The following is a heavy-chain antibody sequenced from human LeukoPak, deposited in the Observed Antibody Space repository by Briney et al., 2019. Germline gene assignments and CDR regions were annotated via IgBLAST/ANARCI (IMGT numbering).Heavy chain of an antibody. D-gene: IGHD6-13*01. Sequence: PGGSLRLSCAASGXTFSSYSLNWGRQAPGKGLEWVSSSSSSSSYIYYADSVKGRVTVSIDNAKNSLYLQMNSLRAEDTAVYYCASGIAAAGGPFDYWGQGTLVTVSS. CDR2: SSSSSSYI. CDR3: ASGIAAAGGPFDY. CDR1: GXTFSSYS. J-gene: IGHJ4*02. V-gene: IGHV3-21*01.